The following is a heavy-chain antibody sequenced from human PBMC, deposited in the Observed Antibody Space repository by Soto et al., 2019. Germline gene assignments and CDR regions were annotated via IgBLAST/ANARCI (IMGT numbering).Heavy chain of an antibody. CDR2: MNPNSGNT. D-gene: IGHD3-10*01. CDR3: ARSPIWVRGARRVPPASWFDS. Sequence: QVQLVQSGAEVKKPGASVKVSCKASGYTFTSYDINWVRQATGQGLEWMGWMNPNSGNTGYAQKFQGRVTMTRNTSISTAYMELSSLRSEDTAVYYCARSPIWVRGARRVPPASWFDSWGQGTLVTVSS. CDR1: GYTFTSYD. V-gene: IGHV1-8*01. J-gene: IGHJ5*01.